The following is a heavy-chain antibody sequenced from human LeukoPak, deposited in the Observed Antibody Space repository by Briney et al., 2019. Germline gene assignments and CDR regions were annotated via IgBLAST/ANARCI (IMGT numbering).Heavy chain of an antibody. CDR3: AKDRYNGTPLLYYYYYYMDV. CDR2: ISGSGGST. J-gene: IGHJ6*03. V-gene: IGHV3-23*01. Sequence: GGSLRLSCAASGFTFSSYGMSWVRQAPGKGLEWVSAISGSGGSTYYADSVKGRFTISRDNSKNTLYLQMNSLRAEDTAVYYCAKDRYNGTPLLYYYYYYMDVWGKGTTVTVSS. D-gene: IGHD3-16*02. CDR1: GFTFSSYG.